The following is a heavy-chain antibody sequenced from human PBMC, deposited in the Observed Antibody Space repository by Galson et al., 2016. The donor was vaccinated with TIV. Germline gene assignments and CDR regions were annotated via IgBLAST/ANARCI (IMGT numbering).Heavy chain of an antibody. V-gene: IGHV1-46*01. Sequence: SVKVSCKASGYIFTTYYIHWVRQAPGQGLEWMGMLNPSGVTTSYAEKFQDRVTMSMDTSTSTFYMELSSPTSEDTAIYYCSREKYSGFGFWGQGTLVTVSS. CDR2: LNPSGVTT. CDR3: SREKYSGFGF. CDR1: GYIFTTYY. J-gene: IGHJ4*02. D-gene: IGHD5-12*01.